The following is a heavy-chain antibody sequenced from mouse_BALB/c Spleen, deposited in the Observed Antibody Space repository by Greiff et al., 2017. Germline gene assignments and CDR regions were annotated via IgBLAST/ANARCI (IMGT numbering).Heavy chain of an antibody. D-gene: IGHD1-1*01. V-gene: IGHV6-6*02. CDR3: TRGSSQYYFDD. CDR2: IRLKSDNYAT. J-gene: IGHJ2*01. Sequence: EVQLVESGGGLVQPGGSMKLSCVASGFTFSSYWMSWVRQSPEKGLEWVAEIRLKSDNYATHYAESVKGKFTISRDDSKSRLYLQMNSLRAEDTGIYYCTRGSSQYYFDDWGQGTTLTVAS. CDR1: GFTFSSYW.